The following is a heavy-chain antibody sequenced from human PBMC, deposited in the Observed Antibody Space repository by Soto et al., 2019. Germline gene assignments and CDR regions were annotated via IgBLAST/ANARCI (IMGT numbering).Heavy chain of an antibody. CDR2: IFPDDSDT. V-gene: IGHV5-51*01. CDR1: GYIIKNYW. D-gene: IGHD3-16*01. Sequence: LKISCKASGYIIKNYWIGWVRQMPGQGLEWMGIIFPDDSDTRYSPSFQGHVTISVDKSISTAYVQWSSLKASDSAIYYCFRGGVTSRTFDYWGQGTLVTVSS. J-gene: IGHJ4*02. CDR3: FRGGVTSRTFDY.